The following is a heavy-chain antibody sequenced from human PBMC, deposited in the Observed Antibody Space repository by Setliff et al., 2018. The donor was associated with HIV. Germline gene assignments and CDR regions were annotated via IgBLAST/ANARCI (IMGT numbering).Heavy chain of an antibody. CDR2: ISPDNGVT. J-gene: IGHJ4*02. D-gene: IGHD1-26*01. CDR3: ARVSLVGANSGLCEY. Sequence: GGPVKVSCKTSGYNFPVYGITWVRQAPGHGLEWMGWISPDNGVTKYVEKNQDRVTMTTDTATNTGYMELRNLTSDDTAVYYCARVSLVGANSGLCEYWGQGTLVTVSS. V-gene: IGHV1-18*01. CDR1: GYNFPVYG.